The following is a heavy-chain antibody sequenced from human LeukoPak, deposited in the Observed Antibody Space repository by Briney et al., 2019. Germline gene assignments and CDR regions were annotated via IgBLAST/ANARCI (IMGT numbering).Heavy chain of an antibody. D-gene: IGHD1-14*01. J-gene: IGHJ4*02. V-gene: IGHV4-59*01. CDR1: GGSIGSYY. CDR3: ARRQLVWDF. Sequence: PSETLSLTCTVSGGSIGSYYWSWIRQPPGKGLEWIGYIYSSGSSNYNPSLKSRVTISIDTPKNQFSLKLSSVTAADTAVYYCARRQLVWDFWGQGTLVTVSS. CDR2: IYSSGSS.